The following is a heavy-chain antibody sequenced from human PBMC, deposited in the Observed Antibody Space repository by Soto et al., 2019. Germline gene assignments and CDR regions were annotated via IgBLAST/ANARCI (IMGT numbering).Heavy chain of an antibody. V-gene: IGHV3-64D*06. Sequence: GGSLRLSCAASGLTVSDYHMNWVRQAPGKGLEWVSVISSNGGSTYYADSVKGRFTISRDNSKNTLYLQMSSLRAEDTAVYYCVKNSPYCSSTSCYTPRYFDLWGRGTLVTVSS. CDR1: GLTVSDYH. CDR3: VKNSPYCSSTSCYTPRYFDL. D-gene: IGHD2-2*02. J-gene: IGHJ2*01. CDR2: ISSNGGST.